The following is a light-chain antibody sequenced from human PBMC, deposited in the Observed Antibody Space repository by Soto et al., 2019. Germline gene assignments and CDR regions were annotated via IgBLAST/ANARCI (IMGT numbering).Light chain of an antibody. CDR1: QSITSY. CDR2: DVS. Sequence: EIVLTQSPATLSLSPGEGATLSCRARQSITSYLAWYQQKPGQAPRLLIYDVSNRATGIPARFSGSGSGTDFTLTISSLEPEDAAVYYCQQRSNWPPITFGQGTRLEIK. V-gene: IGKV3-11*01. CDR3: QQRSNWPPIT. J-gene: IGKJ5*01.